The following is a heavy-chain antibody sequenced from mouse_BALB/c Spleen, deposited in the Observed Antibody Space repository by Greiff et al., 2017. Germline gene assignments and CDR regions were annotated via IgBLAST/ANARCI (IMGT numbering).Heavy chain of an antibody. CDR2: IYPYNGGT. CDR1: GYTFTDYN. V-gene: IGHV1S29*02. Sequence: EVQLQQSGPELVKPGASVKISCKASGYTFTDYNMHWVKQSHGKSLEWIGYIYPYNGGTGYNQKFKSKATLTVDNSSSTAYMELRSLTSEDSAVYYCARGDYDYDEGYYAMDYWGQGTSVTVSS. CDR3: ARGDYDYDEGYYAMDY. J-gene: IGHJ4*01. D-gene: IGHD2-4*01.